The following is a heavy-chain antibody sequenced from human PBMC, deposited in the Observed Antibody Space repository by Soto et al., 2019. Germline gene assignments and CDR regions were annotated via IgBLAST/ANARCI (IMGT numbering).Heavy chain of an antibody. CDR3: ARGGAGVAFEY. Sequence: QVQVVQSGAEVKKPGSAVKVSCQTPAGTFSNSAINWVRQAPGQRLEWMGEIISFFNKANCARNFQGRVTITADKSSGTAYMELRSLRSDDTAMFYCARGGAGVAFEYWGQGTLVTVSS. D-gene: IGHD3-16*01. V-gene: IGHV1-69*06. J-gene: IGHJ4*02. CDR1: AGTFSNSA. CDR2: IISFFNKA.